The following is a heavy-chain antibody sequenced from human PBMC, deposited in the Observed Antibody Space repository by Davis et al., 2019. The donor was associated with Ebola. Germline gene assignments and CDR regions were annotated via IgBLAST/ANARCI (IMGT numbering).Heavy chain of an antibody. D-gene: IGHD6-19*01. CDR2: INPNTGGT. CDR1: GYTFTGYF. J-gene: IGHJ4*02. CDR3: ARAYWYDSGGVNY. Sequence: AASVKVSCKTSGYTFTGYFIHWVRQAPGQGLEWMGRINPNTGGTSSPQRFQGRVTLTRDTSTSTVYMELGRLQSDDTAIYYCARAYWYDSGGVNYWGQGTLVTVSS. V-gene: IGHV1-2*06.